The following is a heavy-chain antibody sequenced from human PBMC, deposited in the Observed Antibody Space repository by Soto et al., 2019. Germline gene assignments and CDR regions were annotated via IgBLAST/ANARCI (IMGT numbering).Heavy chain of an antibody. D-gene: IGHD3-22*01. CDR1: GGTFSSCA. CDR3: AGMFFYDSSGYPSDRYYYYGMDV. V-gene: IGHV1-69*13. Sequence: GASVKVSCKASGGTFSSCAISWVRQAPGQGLEWMGGIIPIFGTASYAQKFQGRVTITADESTSTAYMELSSLRSEDTAVYYCAGMFFYDSSGYPSDRYYYYGMDVWGQGTTVTVSS. J-gene: IGHJ6*02. CDR2: IIPIFGTA.